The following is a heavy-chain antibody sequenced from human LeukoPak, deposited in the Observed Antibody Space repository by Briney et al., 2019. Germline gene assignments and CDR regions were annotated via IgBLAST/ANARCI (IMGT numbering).Heavy chain of an antibody. CDR2: IIISSSYI. CDR3: ARDSGLGNDYGGTVGAFDI. D-gene: IGHD4-23*01. CDR1: GLTFSSYS. V-gene: IGHV3-21*01. Sequence: GGSLRFSGAASGLTFSSYSMTWVRRAPGKGLKWVSSIIISSSYIYYADSVKGRFTISRDNAKNSLYLQMNSLRAEDTAVYYCARDSGLGNDYGGTVGAFDIWGQGTMVTVSS. J-gene: IGHJ3*02.